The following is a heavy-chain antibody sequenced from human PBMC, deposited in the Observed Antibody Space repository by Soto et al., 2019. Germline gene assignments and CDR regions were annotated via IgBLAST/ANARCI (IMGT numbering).Heavy chain of an antibody. CDR2: IKNDGSEQ. CDR1: GFTFSTYY. CDR3: SRENWFQDY. V-gene: IGHV3-7*03. J-gene: IGHJ4*02. D-gene: IGHD3-10*01. Sequence: GGSLRLSCAASGFTFSTYYMTWVRQAPGKGLEWVASIKNDGSEQYYVDSVKGRFTISRDNAKNSLYLQMNSLRAGDTALYYCSRENWFQDYWGQGTRVTVSS.